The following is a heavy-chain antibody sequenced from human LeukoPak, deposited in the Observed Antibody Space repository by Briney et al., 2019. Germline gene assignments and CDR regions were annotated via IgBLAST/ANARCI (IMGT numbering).Heavy chain of an antibody. J-gene: IGHJ5*02. Sequence: SQTLSLTCGVYDGSFSGYYWSWIRQPPGKGLEWIGEVSQTGSGITNYNPSLKSRVTISADTSKNQFALELTSVTAADTAMFYCARGAVYRPGPFDPWGQGTLVTVSS. D-gene: IGHD1-14*01. CDR1: DGSFSGYY. V-gene: IGHV4-34*01. CDR3: ARGAVYRPGPFDP. CDR2: VSQTGSGIT.